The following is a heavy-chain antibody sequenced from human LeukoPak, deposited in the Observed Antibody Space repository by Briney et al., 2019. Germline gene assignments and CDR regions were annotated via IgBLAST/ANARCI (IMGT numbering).Heavy chain of an antibody. CDR3: ARAGYDSSGYYYNS. CDR1: GGSVCSSSYY. D-gene: IGHD3-22*01. J-gene: IGHJ4*02. Sequence: SETLSLTCTVSGGSVCSSSYYWGWIRQPPGKGLEWIGSIYYSGSTYYNPSLKSRVTISVDTSKNQFSLNLSSVTAADTAVYFCARAGYDSSGYYYNSWGQGTLVTVSS. V-gene: IGHV4-39*01. CDR2: IYYSGST.